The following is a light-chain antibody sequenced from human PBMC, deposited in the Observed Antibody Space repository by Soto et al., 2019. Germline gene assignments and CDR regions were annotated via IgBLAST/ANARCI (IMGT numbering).Light chain of an antibody. CDR2: KAS. V-gene: IGKV1-5*03. J-gene: IGKJ1*01. Sequence: DIQMTQSPSTLSASVGDRVTITCRASQSVNSWLAWYQQKPGKAPNLLIYKASSLESGVPSRFSGSGSGTEFTLTFSSLQPSDFATYYCQQYNSYSKTFGQGTKVDIK. CDR1: QSVNSW. CDR3: QQYNSYSKT.